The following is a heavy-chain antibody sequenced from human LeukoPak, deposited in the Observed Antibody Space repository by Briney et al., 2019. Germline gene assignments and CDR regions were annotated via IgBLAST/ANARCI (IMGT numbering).Heavy chain of an antibody. CDR3: ARKGMRGSSYYYYGMDV. D-gene: IGHD1-26*01. J-gene: IGHJ6*02. CDR1: GYSFTSYW. V-gene: IGHV5-51*01. CDR2: IYPGDSDT. Sequence: GASLQISCKGSGYSFTSYWIGWVRQLAGKSLEWMGIIYPGDSDTRYSPSFQGQVTISADKSISTDYLQWSSLKASDTAMYYCARKGMRGSSYYYYGMDVWGQGTTVTVSS.